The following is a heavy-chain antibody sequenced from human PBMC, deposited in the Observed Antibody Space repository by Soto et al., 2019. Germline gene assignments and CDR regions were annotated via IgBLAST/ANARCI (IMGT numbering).Heavy chain of an antibody. V-gene: IGHV3-48*03. D-gene: IGHD5-12*01. Sequence: GVSRRLSCAASGITCTNYEMNWARQAPGKGLEWIPYSRSSGKTISYADSVRGRFTISRDNAKNSLDLQMNSLRAEDTAANYCTRDPAKSSGSDFGLDCWGRGTLVTV. J-gene: IGHJ4*02. CDR3: TRDPAKSSGSDFGLDC. CDR2: SRSSGKTI. CDR1: GITCTNYE.